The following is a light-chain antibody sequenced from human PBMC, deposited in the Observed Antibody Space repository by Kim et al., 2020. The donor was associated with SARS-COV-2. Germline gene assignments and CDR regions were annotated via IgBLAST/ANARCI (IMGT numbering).Light chain of an antibody. CDR3: AAWDDSLTGHVV. CDR1: STNDRNND. Sequence: VTTSCSGSSTNDRNNDVNWSQQHPGTGPHLHIYYIDLQPSGVSDRFPASRSGTSASLAISGLQSEDEADYLCAAWDDSLTGHVVFGGGTQLTVL. J-gene: IGLJ2*01. CDR2: YID. V-gene: IGLV1-36*01.